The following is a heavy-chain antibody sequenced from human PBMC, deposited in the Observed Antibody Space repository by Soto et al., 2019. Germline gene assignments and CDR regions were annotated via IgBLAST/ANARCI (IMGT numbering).Heavy chain of an antibody. V-gene: IGHV1-18*04. CDR3: ARDLEPTHSSVAVAYDY. Sequence: QVQLVQSGAEVKKPGASVKVSCKASGYTFTSYGISWVRQAPGQGPEWMGWISAYNGNTNYAQKLQGRVTMTTDTSTSTAYMELRSLRSDDTAVYYCARDLEPTHSSVAVAYDYWGQGTLVTVSS. CDR2: ISAYNGNT. J-gene: IGHJ4*02. CDR1: GYTFTSYG. D-gene: IGHD6-19*01.